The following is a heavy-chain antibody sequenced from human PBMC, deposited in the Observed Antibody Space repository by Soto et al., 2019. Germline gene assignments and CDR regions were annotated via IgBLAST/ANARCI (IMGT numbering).Heavy chain of an antibody. D-gene: IGHD3-16*01. CDR1: GYTFIRDG. J-gene: IGHJ6*02. Sequence: QVQLVQSAAEVKKPGASVRVSCKASGYTFIRDGIAWVRQAPGQGLEWMGWISPYNDYTIYAQKLQGSVTMTADTFKRAVYMELRGLKAADTAVYSCGRGGDYDHTWGKLSHYGLDVWGQGTSGNVSS. CDR3: GRGGDYDHTWGKLSHYGLDV. V-gene: IGHV1-18*01. CDR2: ISPYNDYT.